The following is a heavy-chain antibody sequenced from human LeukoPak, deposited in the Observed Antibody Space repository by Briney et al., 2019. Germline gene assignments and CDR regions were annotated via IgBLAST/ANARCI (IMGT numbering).Heavy chain of an antibody. CDR1: GFTFSSYA. CDR3: ARGTTPITIFGVVIKGWFDP. V-gene: IGHV3-30-3*01. J-gene: IGHJ5*02. CDR2: ISYDGSNK. D-gene: IGHD3-3*01. Sequence: PGGSLRLSCAASGFTFSSYAMHWVRQAPGKGLEWVAVISYDGSNKYYADSVKGRFTISRDNSKNTLYLQMSSLRAEDTAVYYCARGTTPITIFGVVIKGWFDPWGQGTLVTVSS.